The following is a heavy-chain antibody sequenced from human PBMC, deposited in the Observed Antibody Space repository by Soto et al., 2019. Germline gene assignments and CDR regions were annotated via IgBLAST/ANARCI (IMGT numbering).Heavy chain of an antibody. J-gene: IGHJ4*02. Sequence: GSLRLSCAASGFNFSSYWMSWVRQAPGKGLEWGANIKQDGREKYYVDSVKGRFTISRDNAKNSLYLQMNSLRAEDTAVYYCARSHNYCTNGVCYFDYWGQGTLVTVSS. V-gene: IGHV3-7*01. D-gene: IGHD2-8*01. CDR2: IKQDGREK. CDR1: GFNFSSYW. CDR3: ARSHNYCTNGVCYFDY.